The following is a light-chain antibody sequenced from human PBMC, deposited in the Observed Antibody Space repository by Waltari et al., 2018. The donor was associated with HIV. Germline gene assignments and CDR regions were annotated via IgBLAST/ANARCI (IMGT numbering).Light chain of an antibody. CDR1: ALPKQF. CDR2: KDD. CDR3: ESADDSGDHWV. Sequence: SYELTQPPSVSVSPGQTARITCSGDALPKQFAYWYQQKARQAPLRVIYKDDKRSSGSPDRFSGAMSGTTVTLIISGVQPEDEADYYCESADDSGDHWVFGGGTKLSVL. J-gene: IGLJ3*02. V-gene: IGLV3-25*03.